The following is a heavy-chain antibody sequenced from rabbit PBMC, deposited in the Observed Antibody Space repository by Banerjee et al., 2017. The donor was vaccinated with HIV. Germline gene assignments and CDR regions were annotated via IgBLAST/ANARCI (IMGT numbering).Heavy chain of an antibody. V-gene: IGHV1S45*01. D-gene: IGHD7-1*01. CDR3: ARGANAAGYNSNL. CDR1: GFSFISSYY. CDR2: IDAGSSGST. Sequence: QEQLVESGGGLVQPGASLTLTCTASGFSFISSYYMCWVRQAPGKGLEWIACIDAGSSGSTYYASWAKGRFTISKTSSTTVTLQMTSLTAADTATYFCARGANAAGYNSNLWGQGTLVTVS. J-gene: IGHJ4*01.